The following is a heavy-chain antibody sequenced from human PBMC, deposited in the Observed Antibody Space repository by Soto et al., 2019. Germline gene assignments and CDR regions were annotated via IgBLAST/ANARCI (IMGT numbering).Heavy chain of an antibody. CDR2: FDPEDGET. CDR3: ATASSVTAGFYFDY. Sequence: ASVKVSFKVSGYTLTELSMHWVRQAPGKGLEWMGGFDPEDGETIYAQKFQGRVTMTEDTSTDTAYMELSSLRSEDTAVYYCATASSVTAGFYFDYWGQGTLVTVSS. CDR1: GYTLTELS. V-gene: IGHV1-24*01. J-gene: IGHJ4*02. D-gene: IGHD6-13*01.